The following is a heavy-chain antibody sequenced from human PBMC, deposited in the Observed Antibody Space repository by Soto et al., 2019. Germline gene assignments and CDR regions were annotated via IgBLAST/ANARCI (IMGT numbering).Heavy chain of an antibody. V-gene: IGHV3-23*01. CDR1: GFTFSSYA. D-gene: IGHD1-26*01. CDR3: ARRGSGSYYDY. Sequence: EVPLLESGGGLVQPGGSLRLSCAASGFTFSSYAMRRVRQAPGKGLEWVSAISGSGGSTYYADSVKGRFTISRDNSKNTLYLQMNSLRAEDTAVYYCARRGSGSYYDYWGQGTLVTVSS. CDR2: ISGSGGST. J-gene: IGHJ4*02.